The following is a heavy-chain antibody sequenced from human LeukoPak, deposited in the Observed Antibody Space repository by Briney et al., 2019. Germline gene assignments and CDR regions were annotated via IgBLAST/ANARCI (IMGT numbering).Heavy chain of an antibody. Sequence: GGSLRLSCAASGFTFSDHYMDWVRQAPGKRLEWVGHIRNRANSYTTFYAASVKGRFTISRDDSKNSLYLQMNSLQTEDTAVYHCADLGDTLWGQGTLVTVSS. CDR1: GFTFSDHY. J-gene: IGHJ4*02. V-gene: IGHV3-72*01. CDR2: IRNRANSYTT. CDR3: ADLGDTL. D-gene: IGHD3-16*01.